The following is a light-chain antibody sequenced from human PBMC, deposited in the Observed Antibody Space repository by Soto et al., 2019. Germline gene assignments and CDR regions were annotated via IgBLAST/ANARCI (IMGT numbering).Light chain of an antibody. CDR1: QSVSSY. Sequence: EIVLTQSPATLSLSPGERATLSCRASQSVSSYLACYQQKPGQAPRLLIYDASNRATGIPARFSGSGSGTDFTLTISSLEPEDFAVYYCQQRSNWPLNFGGGTKVEIK. CDR2: DAS. V-gene: IGKV3-11*01. CDR3: QQRSNWPLN. J-gene: IGKJ4*01.